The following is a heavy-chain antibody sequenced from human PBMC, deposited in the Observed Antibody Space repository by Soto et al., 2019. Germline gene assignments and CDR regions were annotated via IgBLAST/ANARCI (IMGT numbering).Heavy chain of an antibody. Sequence: ASETLSLTCTVSGGSISSSTYYWGWMRQPPGKGLEWIASFFIGGNTYYNPSLKSRVTMSVDTSKNQFSLKLTSVTAADTAVYYCARDKITGLFDYWGQGTLVTVSS. CDR2: FFIGGNT. CDR1: GGSISSSTYY. V-gene: IGHV4-39*07. CDR3: ARDKITGLFDY. J-gene: IGHJ4*02. D-gene: IGHD2-8*02.